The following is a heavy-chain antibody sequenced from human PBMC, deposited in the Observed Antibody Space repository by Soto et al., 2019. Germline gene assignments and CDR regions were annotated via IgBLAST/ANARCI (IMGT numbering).Heavy chain of an antibody. Sequence: QXLSCAASRLTFCSYDLHWFRQAPGKGLEWVAVVSYDGSNKYYADRLKCRFTISRDNSKNTLYLQMNSLRAEDTAVYYCASVVGYCSSTSCDTGAFDIWGQGTMVTVSS. J-gene: IGHJ3*02. CDR3: ASVVGYCSSTSCDTGAFDI. CDR1: RLTFCSYD. V-gene: IGHV3-30-3*01. CDR2: VSYDGSNK. D-gene: IGHD2-2*02.